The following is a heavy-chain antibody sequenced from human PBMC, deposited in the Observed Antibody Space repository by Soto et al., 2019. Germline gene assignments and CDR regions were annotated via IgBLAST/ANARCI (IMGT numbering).Heavy chain of an antibody. Sequence: SGPTLVNPTQTLTLTCTFSWFSLSTTGVGVGWIRQPPGKALEWLALTYWDDDKRFSPSLKSRLTITKDTSKNQVVLTMTNMDPVDTATYYCARVVDATLLDYWGQGTLVTVSS. CDR1: WFSLSTTGVG. V-gene: IGHV2-5*02. CDR2: TYWDDDK. D-gene: IGHD2-15*01. CDR3: ARVVDATLLDY. J-gene: IGHJ4*02.